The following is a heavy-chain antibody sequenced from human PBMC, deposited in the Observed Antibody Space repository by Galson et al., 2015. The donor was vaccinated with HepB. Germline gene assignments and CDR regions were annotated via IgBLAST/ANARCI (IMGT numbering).Heavy chain of an antibody. Sequence: SVKVSCKASGYTFTSYAMHWVRQAPGQRLEWLGWINAGNGNTKYSQKFQGRVTITRDTSASTAYMELSSLRSEDTAVYYCARSSGSSGWYFDLWGRGTLVTVSS. CDR2: INAGNGNT. J-gene: IGHJ2*01. CDR3: ARSSGSSGWYFDL. V-gene: IGHV1-3*01. D-gene: IGHD6-19*01. CDR1: GYTFTSYA.